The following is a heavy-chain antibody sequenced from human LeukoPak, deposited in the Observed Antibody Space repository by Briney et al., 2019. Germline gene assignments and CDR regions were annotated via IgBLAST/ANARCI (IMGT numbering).Heavy chain of an antibody. CDR3: AREGRGIVGASH. V-gene: IGHV4-59*01. J-gene: IGHJ4*02. CDR2: IYYSGST. Sequence: PSETLSLTCTVSGGSISSYYWSWIRQPPGKGLEWIGYIYYSGSTNYNPSLKSRVTISVDTSKNQFSLKLSSVTAADTAVYYCAREGRGIVGASHWGQGTLVTVPS. CDR1: GGSISSYY. D-gene: IGHD1-26*01.